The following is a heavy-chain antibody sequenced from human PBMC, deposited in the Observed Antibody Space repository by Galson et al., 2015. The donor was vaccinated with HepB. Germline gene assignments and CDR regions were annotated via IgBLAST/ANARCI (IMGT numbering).Heavy chain of an antibody. CDR3: ARQAGGMDV. J-gene: IGHJ6*02. CDR1: GFIFNTYG. V-gene: IGHV3-33*08. CDR2: IWYDGSNK. D-gene: IGHD3-10*01. Sequence: SLRLSCAASGFIFNTYGMHWVRQAPGKGLEWVAVIWYDGSNKYYADSMKGRFTISRDNSKNTLYLQMNSLRVEDTAVYYCARQAGGMDVWGQGTTVTVSS.